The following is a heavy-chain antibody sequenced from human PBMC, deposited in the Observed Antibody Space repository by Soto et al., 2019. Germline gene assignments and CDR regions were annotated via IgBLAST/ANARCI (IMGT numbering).Heavy chain of an antibody. CDR1: GDSFSSYY. CDR2: IYYTGST. Sequence: TLSLTCTVSGDSFSSYYWNWIRQPPGKGLEWIGYIYYTGSTNYNPSLKSRITISVDTSKNQFSLKLTSVTAADTAVYYCARPPYGDRQYNWFDHWGQGTLVTVPS. V-gene: IGHV4-59*08. CDR3: ARPPYGDRQYNWFDH. J-gene: IGHJ5*02. D-gene: IGHD4-17*01.